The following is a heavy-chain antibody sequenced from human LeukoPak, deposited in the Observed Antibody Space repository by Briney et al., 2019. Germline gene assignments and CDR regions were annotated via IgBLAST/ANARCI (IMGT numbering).Heavy chain of an antibody. CDR1: GGTFISYV. CDR3: ARDFTGGFVGTFYI. V-gene: IGHV1-69*13. D-gene: IGHD2-8*02. J-gene: IGHJ3*02. CDR2: IIPIFGRA. Sequence: PSVKVSCKASGGTFISYVISWVRRAPGQALEWMGGIIPIFGRANYTQEVQGRVTITADESTSPAYMKLSSLSSEDTAVYSCARDFTGGFVGTFYIWGQGTMVTVSS.